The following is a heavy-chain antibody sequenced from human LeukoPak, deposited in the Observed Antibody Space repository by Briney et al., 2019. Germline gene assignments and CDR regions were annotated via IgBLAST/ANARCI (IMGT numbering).Heavy chain of an antibody. CDR1: GDSISSYY. CDR3: ARGPPPDFDY. Sequence: SQTLSLTCTVSGDSISSYYWSWIRQPAGKGLEWIGRIHPSGSTNYNPSLKSRVTLSVDTSKNQFSLKLNSVTAADTAVYYCARGPPPDFDYWGRGTLVTVSS. J-gene: IGHJ4*02. CDR2: IHPSGST. V-gene: IGHV4-4*07.